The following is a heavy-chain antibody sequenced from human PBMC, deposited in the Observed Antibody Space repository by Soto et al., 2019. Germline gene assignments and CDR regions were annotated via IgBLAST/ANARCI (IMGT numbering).Heavy chain of an antibody. Sequence: QVQLQQWGAGLLKPSETLSLTCAVYGGSFSGYYWSWIRQPPGKGLEWIGEINHSGSTNYNPSLKSRVTTSVDTSKNQFSLKLSSVTAANTAVYYWARGGTFGGVIVPEDYWGQGTLVTVSS. V-gene: IGHV4-34*01. J-gene: IGHJ4*02. CDR1: GGSFSGYY. CDR3: ARGGTFGGVIVPEDY. CDR2: INHSGST. D-gene: IGHD3-16*02.